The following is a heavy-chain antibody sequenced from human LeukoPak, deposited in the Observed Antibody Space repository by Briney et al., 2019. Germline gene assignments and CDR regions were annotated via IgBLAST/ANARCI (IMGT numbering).Heavy chain of an antibody. J-gene: IGHJ6*03. CDR3: ARGKSMDNYYYYYMDV. CDR1: GFTFSSYA. Sequence: GGSLRLSCAASGFTFSSYAMSWVRQAPGKGLGWVSAISGSGGSTYYADSVKGRFTISRDNSKNSLYLQMNSLRAEEKAVYYCARGKSMDNYYYYYMDVWGKGTTVTVSS. V-gene: IGHV3-23*01. D-gene: IGHD6-6*01. CDR2: ISGSGGST.